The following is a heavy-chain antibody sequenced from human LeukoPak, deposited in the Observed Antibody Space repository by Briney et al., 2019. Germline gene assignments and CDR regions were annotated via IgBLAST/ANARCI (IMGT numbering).Heavy chain of an antibody. CDR1: GFIFSNYG. V-gene: IGHV3-23*01. CDR2: ISASGSAT. CDR3: ARGQYCSGGSCYPADYFDY. J-gene: IGHJ4*02. Sequence: GGSLRLSCAASGFIFSNYGMNWVRQAPGKGLEWVAAISASGSATSYADSVRGRFTISKDNSKSTTYLQMNSLRAEDTALYYCARGQYCSGGSCYPADYFDYWGQGTLVTVSS. D-gene: IGHD2-15*01.